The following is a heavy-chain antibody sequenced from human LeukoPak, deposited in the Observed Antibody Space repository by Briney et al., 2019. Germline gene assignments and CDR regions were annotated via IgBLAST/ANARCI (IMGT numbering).Heavy chain of an antibody. J-gene: IGHJ4*02. D-gene: IGHD3-3*01. Sequence: GGSLRLSCAASGFTFSNAWMGWVRQAPGKGLEWVGRIKSKTDGGTTDYAAPVKGRFTISRDDSKNTLYLQMNSLKTEDTAVYYCTVRITIFGVVIISDFDYWGQGTLVTVSS. CDR1: GFTFSNAW. CDR3: TVRITIFGVVIISDFDY. V-gene: IGHV3-15*01. CDR2: IKSKTDGGTT.